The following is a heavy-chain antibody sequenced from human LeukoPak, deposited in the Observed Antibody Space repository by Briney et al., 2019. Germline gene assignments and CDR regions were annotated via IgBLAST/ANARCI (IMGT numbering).Heavy chain of an antibody. V-gene: IGHV3-13*04. CDR1: GFTFSSYD. J-gene: IGHJ3*02. CDR3: ARGLYYYDSSGYYGDTFDI. CDR2: IGTTGDT. Sequence: HAGGSLRLSCAASGFTFSSYDMHWVRQPTGKGLEWVSDIGTTGDTYYPGSVKGRFTISRENAKNALYLQMNSLRAGDTAVYYCARGLYYYDSSGYYGDTFDIWGQGTMVIVSS. D-gene: IGHD3-22*01.